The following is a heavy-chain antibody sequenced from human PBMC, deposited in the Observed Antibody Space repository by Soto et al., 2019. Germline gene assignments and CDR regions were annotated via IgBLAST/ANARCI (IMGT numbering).Heavy chain of an antibody. CDR1: GYSISSGYY. D-gene: IGHD2-2*01. V-gene: IGHV4-38-2*01. CDR2: IYHSGNT. CDR3: ARSGDYCSSTSCYRYFDY. J-gene: IGHJ4*02. Sequence: PSETLSLTCPVSGYSISSGYYWGWIRQPPGKGLEWIGSIYHSGNTYYNPSLKSRVTMSVDTSKNQFSLKLSSVTAADTAVYFCARSGDYCSSTSCYRYFDYWGQGTLDTVSS.